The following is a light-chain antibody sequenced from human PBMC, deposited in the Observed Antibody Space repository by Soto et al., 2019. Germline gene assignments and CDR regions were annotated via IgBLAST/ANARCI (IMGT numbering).Light chain of an antibody. CDR2: GAS. CDR3: QQYGSSLFT. CDR1: QSVSSSY. V-gene: IGKV3-20*01. J-gene: IGKJ3*01. Sequence: EIVLTQSPGTLSLSPGERATHSCRASQSVSSSYLACYQQKPGQAPRLLIYGASSRATGIPDRFSGSGSGTDFTLTISRLEPEDFAVYYCQQYGSSLFTFGPGTKVDIK.